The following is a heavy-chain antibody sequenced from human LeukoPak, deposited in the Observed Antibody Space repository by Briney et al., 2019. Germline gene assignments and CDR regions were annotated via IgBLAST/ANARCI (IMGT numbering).Heavy chain of an antibody. D-gene: IGHD3-22*01. CDR3: ARVSAEVSHYYDSSGYYRT. CDR2: IIPIFGTA. J-gene: IGHJ5*02. V-gene: IGHV1-69*13. CDR1: GGTFSSYA. Sequence: SVKVSCKASGGTFSSYAIRWVRQAPGQGLEWMGGIIPIFGTANYAQKFQGRVTITADESTSTAYMELSSLRSEDTAVYYCARVSAEVSHYYDSSGYYRTWGQGTLVTVSS.